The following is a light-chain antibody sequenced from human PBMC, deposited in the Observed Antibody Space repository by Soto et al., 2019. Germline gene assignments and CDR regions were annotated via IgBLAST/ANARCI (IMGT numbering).Light chain of an antibody. Sequence: QAVVTQPPSVSGAPGQRVAISCAGSSSNIGAAYDLHWYQHLPGAAPKLLIYDDNNRPSGVPDRFSGSRSGTSASLAITGLQAEDEADYYCQSFDSALSAYVFGTGTKLTVL. V-gene: IGLV1-40*01. CDR1: SSNIGAAYD. J-gene: IGLJ1*01. CDR3: QSFDSALSAYV. CDR2: DDN.